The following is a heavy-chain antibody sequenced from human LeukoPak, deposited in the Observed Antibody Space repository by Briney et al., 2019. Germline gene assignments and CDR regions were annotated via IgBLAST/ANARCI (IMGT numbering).Heavy chain of an antibody. CDR1: GFTFSSYG. Sequence: GGFLRLSCAASGFTFSSYGMTWVRQAPGKWLEWVSTISGRDSNTYYADSVQGRFTISRDNSKNTLYLQMNSLRAEDTAVYYCAKRSDYGGNGNYFDSWGQGTPVTVSS. D-gene: IGHD4-23*01. V-gene: IGHV3-23*01. CDR2: ISGRDSNT. CDR3: AKRSDYGGNGNYFDS. J-gene: IGHJ4*02.